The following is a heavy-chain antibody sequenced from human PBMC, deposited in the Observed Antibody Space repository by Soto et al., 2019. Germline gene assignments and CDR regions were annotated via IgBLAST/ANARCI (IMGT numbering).Heavy chain of an antibody. Sequence: SETLSLTCAVYGGSFSGYYWSWIRQPPGKGLEWIGEINHSGSTNYNPSLKSRVTISVDTSKNQFSLKLSSVTAADTAVYYCARAPRTHLDYWGQGTLVTVSS. V-gene: IGHV4-34*01. CDR1: GGSFSGYY. CDR2: INHSGST. CDR3: ARAPRTHLDY. J-gene: IGHJ4*02.